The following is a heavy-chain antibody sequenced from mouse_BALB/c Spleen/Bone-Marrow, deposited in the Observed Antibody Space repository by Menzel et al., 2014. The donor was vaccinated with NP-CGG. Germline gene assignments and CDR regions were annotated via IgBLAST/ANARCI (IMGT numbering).Heavy chain of an antibody. D-gene: IGHD1-1*01. Sequence: EVKLMESGAELVKPGASVKLSCTASGFNIKDTYMHWVKQRPEQGLEWIGRIDPANGNTKYDPKFQGKATITADTSSNTAYLQLSSLTSEDTAVYCCAREVDYAIDYWGQGTSVTVSS. CDR1: GFNIKDTY. CDR2: IDPANGNT. CDR3: AREVDYAIDY. V-gene: IGHV14-3*02. J-gene: IGHJ4*01.